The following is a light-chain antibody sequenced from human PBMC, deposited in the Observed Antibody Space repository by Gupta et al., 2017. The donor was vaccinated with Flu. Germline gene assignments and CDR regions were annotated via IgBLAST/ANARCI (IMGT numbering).Light chain of an antibody. CDR3: QTWDSSTGV. J-gene: IGLJ1*01. CDR1: KLGDKY. CDR2: QDR. Sequence: TCSGDKLGDKYTSWFQQKPGQSPVLLIYQDRKRPSDIPERFSASSSGNTATLTITGTQAMDDGDYYCQTWDSSTGVFGTGTKVNVL. V-gene: IGLV3-1*01.